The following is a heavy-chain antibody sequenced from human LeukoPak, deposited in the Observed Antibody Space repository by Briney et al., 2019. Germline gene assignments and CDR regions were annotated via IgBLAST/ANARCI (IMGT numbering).Heavy chain of an antibody. CDR1: GYTFTGYY. CDR2: INPNSGGT. Sequence: ASVKVPCKASGYTFTGYYMHWVRQAPGQGLEWMGWINPNSGGTNYAQKFQGRVTMTRDTSISTAYMELSRLRSDDTAVYYCARARLRYFDWLSKQETPFDYWGQGTLVTVSS. CDR3: ARARLRYFDWLSKQETPFDY. J-gene: IGHJ4*02. V-gene: IGHV1-2*02. D-gene: IGHD3-9*01.